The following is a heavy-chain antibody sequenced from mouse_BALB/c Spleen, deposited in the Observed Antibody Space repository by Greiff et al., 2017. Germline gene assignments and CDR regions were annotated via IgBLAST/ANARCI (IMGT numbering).Heavy chain of an antibody. CDR1: GYTFTSYW. J-gene: IGHJ1*01. Sequence: QVQLKESGAELAKPGASVKMSCKASGYTFTSYWMPWVKQRPGQGLEWIGYINPSTGYTEYNQKFKDKATLTADKSSSTAYMQLSSLTSEDSAVYYCVDYYGSSYGHFDVWGAGTTVTVSS. CDR3: VDYYGSSYGHFDV. D-gene: IGHD1-1*01. CDR2: INPSTGYT. V-gene: IGHV1-7*01.